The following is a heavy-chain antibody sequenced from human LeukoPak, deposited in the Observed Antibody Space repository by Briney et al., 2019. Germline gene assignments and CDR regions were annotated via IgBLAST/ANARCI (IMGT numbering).Heavy chain of an antibody. CDR3: ARRNGYPFFDS. D-gene: IGHD5-18*01. J-gene: IGHJ4*02. V-gene: IGHV4-39*01. CDR2: IYYSGST. CDR1: GGSISSRGYY. Sequence: SETLSLTCTVSGGSISSRGYYWGWIRQPPGKGLEWIGHIYYSGSTYYNPSLKSRVTISIDTSKNQFSLKVSSVTAADTAVYYCARRNGYPFFDSWGQGTLVTVSS.